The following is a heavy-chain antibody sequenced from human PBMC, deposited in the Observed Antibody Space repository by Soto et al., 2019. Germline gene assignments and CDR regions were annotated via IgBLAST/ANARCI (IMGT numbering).Heavy chain of an antibody. Sequence: PSETLSLTCTVSGGSISSNSYYWGWIRQPPGKGLEWIGSIYYSGSTYYNPSLKSRVTISVDTSKNQFSLKLSSVTAADTAVYYCARLKSVRGVLQYYYGMDVWGQGTTVTVSS. CDR1: GGSISSNSYY. V-gene: IGHV4-39*01. J-gene: IGHJ6*02. CDR2: IYYSGST. D-gene: IGHD3-10*02. CDR3: ARLKSVRGVLQYYYGMDV.